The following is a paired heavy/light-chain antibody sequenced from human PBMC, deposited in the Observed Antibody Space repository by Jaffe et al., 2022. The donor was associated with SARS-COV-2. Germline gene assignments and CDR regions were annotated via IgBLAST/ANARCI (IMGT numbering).Light chain of an antibody. J-gene: IGLJ3*02. Sequence: QSALTQPASVSGSPGQSITISCTGTSSDVGGYKYVSWYQQHPGKAPKLMIYEVSTRPSGVSNRFSGSKSGNTASLTISGLQAEDEADYYCCSYTSSSTFWVFGGGTKLTVL. V-gene: IGLV2-14*01. CDR3: CSYTSSSTFWV. CDR2: EVS. CDR1: SSDVGGYKY.
Heavy chain of an antibody. CDR2: ISAAGST. V-gene: IGHV4-4*07. CDR1: GGSISPYY. J-gene: IGHJ5*02. CDR3: ARGSYGSESLNWFDP. D-gene: IGHD3-10*01. Sequence: QVQLQESGPGLVKPSETLSLTCTVSGGSISPYYWSWIRQPAGKGLEWIGRISAAGSTDYNPSLKSRVTLSVDTSNNQFSLNLTSMTAADTAVYYCARGSYGSESLNWFDPWGQGTLVTVSS.